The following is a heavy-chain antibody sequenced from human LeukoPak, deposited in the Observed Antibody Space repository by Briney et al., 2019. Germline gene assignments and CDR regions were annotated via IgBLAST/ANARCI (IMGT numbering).Heavy chain of an antibody. CDR3: ARLVMVAAAGGFDY. J-gene: IGHJ4*02. CDR1: GDRFNNYW. Sequence: GESLKISCQGSGDRFNNYWIAWVRQMPGKGLEWMGIIYPGDSDTRYSPSFQGQVTISADKSISTAYLQWSSLKASDTAMYYCARLVMVAAAGGFDYWGQGTLVTVSS. CDR2: IYPGDSDT. V-gene: IGHV5-51*01. D-gene: IGHD6-13*01.